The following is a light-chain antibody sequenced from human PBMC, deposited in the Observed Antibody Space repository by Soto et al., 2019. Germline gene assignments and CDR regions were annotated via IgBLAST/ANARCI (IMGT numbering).Light chain of an antibody. CDR2: KAS. Sequence: DIQMTQSPSTLSASVGDRVTITCRASQSISSWLAWYQQRPGKAPKLLIYKASNLESGVPSRFSGSGSGTELTLTISSLHPDDFATYDCQQYYTYPWTFGPGTKVEIK. CDR3: QQYYTYPWT. V-gene: IGKV1-5*03. CDR1: QSISSW. J-gene: IGKJ1*01.